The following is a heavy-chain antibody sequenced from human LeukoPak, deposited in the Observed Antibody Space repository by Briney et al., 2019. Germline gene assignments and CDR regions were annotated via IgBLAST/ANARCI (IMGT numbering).Heavy chain of an antibody. CDR2: ISAYNGNT. V-gene: IGHV1-18*01. CDR1: GYTFTSYG. D-gene: IGHD3-22*01. CDR3: ARGPPRIVVVITSIDY. J-gene: IGHJ4*02. Sequence: ASVKVSCKASGYTFTSYGISWVRQAPGQGLEWMGWISAYNGNTNYAQKLQGRVTMTTDTSTSTAYMELRSLRSDDTAVYYCARGPPRIVVVITSIDYWGQGTLVTVSS.